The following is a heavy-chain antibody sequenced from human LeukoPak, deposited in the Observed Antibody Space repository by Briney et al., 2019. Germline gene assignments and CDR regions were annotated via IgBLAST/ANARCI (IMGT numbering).Heavy chain of an antibody. CDR3: ARGRWDYDFWSGYYTIDY. Sequence: SVKVSCKASGGTFSSYTISWVRQAPGQGLEWLGRIIPILGIANYAQKFQGRVTITADKSTSTAYMELSSLRSEDTAVYYCARGRWDYDFWSGYYTIDYWGQGTLVTVSS. V-gene: IGHV1-69*02. D-gene: IGHD3-3*01. CDR1: GGTFSSYT. CDR2: IIPILGIA. J-gene: IGHJ4*02.